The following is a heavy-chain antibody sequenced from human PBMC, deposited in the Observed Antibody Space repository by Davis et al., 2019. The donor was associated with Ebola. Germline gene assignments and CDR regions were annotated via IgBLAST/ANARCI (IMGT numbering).Heavy chain of an antibody. J-gene: IGHJ6*02. Sequence: GESLKISCAASGYTFSSYSMNWLRQAPGQGLEWVPSISSSRSYISYADSVKGRLTISRDNAKNSLYLQLNSLRADDTAVYYCARSSIAARPGYYKGMDVLGQGTMVTVAS. CDR2: ISSSRSYI. V-gene: IGHV3-21*01. D-gene: IGHD6-6*01. CDR3: ARSSIAARPGYYKGMDV. CDR1: GYTFSSYS.